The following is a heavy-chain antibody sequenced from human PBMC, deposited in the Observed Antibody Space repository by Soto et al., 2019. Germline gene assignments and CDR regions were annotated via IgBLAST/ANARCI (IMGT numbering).Heavy chain of an antibody. CDR1: GFTFSSYG. V-gene: IGHV3-30*18. D-gene: IGHD1-26*01. CDR3: AKVRVLHPRYYYYYMDV. Sequence: GGSLRLSCAASGFTFSSYGMHWVRQAPGKGLEWVAVISYDGSNKYYADSVKGRFTISRDNSKNTLYLQMNSLRAEDTAVYYCAKVRVLHPRYYYYYMDVWGKGTTVTVSS. CDR2: ISYDGSNK. J-gene: IGHJ6*03.